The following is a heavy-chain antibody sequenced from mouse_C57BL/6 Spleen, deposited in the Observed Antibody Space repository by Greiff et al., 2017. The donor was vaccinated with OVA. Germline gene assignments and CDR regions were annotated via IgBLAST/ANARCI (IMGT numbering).Heavy chain of an antibody. J-gene: IGHJ2*01. CDR3: ARRVLYFDY. CDR2: INPGSGGT. CDR1: GYAFTNYL. V-gene: IGHV1-54*01. D-gene: IGHD2-14*01. Sequence: QVQLQQSGAELVRPGTSVKVSCKASGYAFTNYLIEWVKQRPGQGLEWIGLINPGSGGTNYNEKFKGKATLTADKSSSTAYMQLSSLTSEDSAVYCCARRVLYFDYWGQGTTLTVSS.